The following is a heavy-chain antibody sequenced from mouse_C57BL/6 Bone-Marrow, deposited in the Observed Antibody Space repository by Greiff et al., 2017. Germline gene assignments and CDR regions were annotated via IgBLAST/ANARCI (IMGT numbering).Heavy chain of an antibody. CDR1: GYTFTGYW. Sequence: QVQLKQSGAELMKPGASVKLSCKATGYTFTGYWIEWVKQRPGHGLEWIGEILPGSGRTNSHEKFKGKATFTADTSSNTAYMQLSSLTTEDSAIYYCARWWYAMHYWGQGTSVTVSS. J-gene: IGHJ4*01. CDR2: ILPGSGRT. D-gene: IGHD1-1*02. V-gene: IGHV1-9*01. CDR3: ARWWYAMHY.